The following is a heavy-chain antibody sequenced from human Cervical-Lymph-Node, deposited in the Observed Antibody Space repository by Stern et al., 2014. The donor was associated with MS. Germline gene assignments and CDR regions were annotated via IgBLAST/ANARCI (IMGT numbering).Heavy chain of an antibody. Sequence: QVTLRESGPALVNPTQTLTLTCTFSGVSLTSSEVALAWIRQAPGEALEFLALIYGDDDKRFSPSLGSRLTVTKDTSKNQIVLVMTNMHPVDSATYYCAHRDYRYIFFDHWGQGAQVTVSS. CDR3: AHRDYRYIFFDH. D-gene: IGHD4/OR15-4a*01. J-gene: IGHJ4*02. CDR1: GVSLTSSEVA. V-gene: IGHV2-5*02. CDR2: IYGDDDK.